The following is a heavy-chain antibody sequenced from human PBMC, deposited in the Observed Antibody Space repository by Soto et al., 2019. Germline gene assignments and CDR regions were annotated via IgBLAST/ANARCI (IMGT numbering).Heavy chain of an antibody. Sequence: SLTCTVSGGPISSGGYSCSWIRQPPGKGLEWIGYIYHSGSTYYNPSLKSRVTISLDRSKNHFSLKLSSVSAADTAVYYCARAQWLVLDYWGQGTLVTVSS. CDR1: GGPISSGGYS. J-gene: IGHJ4*02. CDR2: IYHSGST. V-gene: IGHV4-30-2*01. CDR3: ARAQWLVLDY. D-gene: IGHD6-19*01.